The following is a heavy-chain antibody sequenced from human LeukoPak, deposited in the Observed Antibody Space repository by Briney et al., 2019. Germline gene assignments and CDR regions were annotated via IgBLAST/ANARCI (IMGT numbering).Heavy chain of an antibody. D-gene: IGHD6-13*01. V-gene: IGHV1-18*01. J-gene: IGHJ3*02. CDR1: GYTFTGYG. Sequence: ASVKVSCKASGYTFTGYGISWVRQAPGQGLEWVGWISTYNGNTYYAQKFQGRVTMTTDTSTTTAYMELRSLRSDDTAVYYCAREEGAPIAAANIWGLGTMVTVSS. CDR2: ISTYNGNT. CDR3: AREEGAPIAAANI.